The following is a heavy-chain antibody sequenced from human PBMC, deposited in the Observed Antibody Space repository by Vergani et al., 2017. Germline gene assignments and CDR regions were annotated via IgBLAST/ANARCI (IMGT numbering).Heavy chain of an antibody. CDR3: ARARKFRFGVVCENGFDA. V-gene: IGHV3-74*01. J-gene: IGHJ5*02. D-gene: IGHD3-3*01. CDR2: MNGDGDTI. Sequence: EVELVESGGGLVQPGGSLRLSCAASGFTFNDYWMHWARQVPGKGLVWVSGMNGDGDTISYADSVQGRFTISRDNAKNTLFLQMNSLRAEDKAVYYCARARKFRFGVVCENGFDAWGQGTLVTVSS. CDR1: GFTFNDYW.